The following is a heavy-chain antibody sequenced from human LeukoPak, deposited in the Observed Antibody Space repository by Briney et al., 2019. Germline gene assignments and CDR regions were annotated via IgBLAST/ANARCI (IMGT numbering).Heavy chain of an antibody. CDR3: AKVRVRYSNTPYYFDY. D-gene: IGHD4-11*01. Sequence: PSETLSLTCAVYGGSFSGYYWSWIRQPPGKGLEWIGEINHSGSTNYNPSLKSRVTISVDTSKNQFPLKLSSVTAADTAVYYCAKVRVRYSNTPYYFDYWGQGTLVTVSS. J-gene: IGHJ4*02. CDR2: INHSGST. V-gene: IGHV4-34*01. CDR1: GGSFSGYY.